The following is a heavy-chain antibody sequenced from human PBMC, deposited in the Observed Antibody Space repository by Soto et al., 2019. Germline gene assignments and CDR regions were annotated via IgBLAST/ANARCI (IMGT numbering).Heavy chain of an antibody. D-gene: IGHD3-3*01. CDR1: SGSISSINW. V-gene: IGHV4-4*02. CDR2: IYHIGST. J-gene: IGHJ6*03. CDR3: ARGPRYYDFWSGYYRDYYYYYMDV. Sequence: QVQLQESGPGLVKPSGTLSLTCAVSSGSISSINWWSWVRQPPGKGLAWIGEIYHIGSTNYNPSLKSRVTISVDKSKNQFSLKLSSVTAADTAVYYCARGPRYYDFWSGYYRDYYYYYMDVWGTGTTVTVSS.